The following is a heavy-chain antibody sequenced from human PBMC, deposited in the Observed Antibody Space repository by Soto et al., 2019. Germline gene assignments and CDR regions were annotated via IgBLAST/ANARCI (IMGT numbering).Heavy chain of an antibody. J-gene: IGHJ4*02. Sequence: VQLQESGPGLVKPSETLSLTCTVSSGTLSNFYWSWVRQPPGKGLEWIGYIHYRGTTNYNPSLKSRVIMSVDTSKNQFSLTLNSVTAADTAVYYCTRTRTPGWFSPVDSWGQGIPVTVSS. CDR2: IHYRGTT. D-gene: IGHD6-19*01. CDR1: SGTLSNFY. V-gene: IGHV4-59*01. CDR3: TRTRTPGWFSPVDS.